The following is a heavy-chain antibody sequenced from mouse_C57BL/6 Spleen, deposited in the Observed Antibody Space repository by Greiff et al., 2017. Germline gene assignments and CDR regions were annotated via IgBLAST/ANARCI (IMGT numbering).Heavy chain of an antibody. Sequence: QVQLQQSGAELVRPGASVTLSCKASGYTFTDYEMHWVKQTPVHGLEWIGAIDPETGGTAYNQKFKGKAILTADKSSSTAYMELRSLTSEDSAVYYCTRRYYDYYFDYWGQGTTLTVSS. CDR2: IDPETGGT. V-gene: IGHV1-15*01. CDR3: TRRYYDYYFDY. D-gene: IGHD2-4*01. J-gene: IGHJ2*01. CDR1: GYTFTDYE.